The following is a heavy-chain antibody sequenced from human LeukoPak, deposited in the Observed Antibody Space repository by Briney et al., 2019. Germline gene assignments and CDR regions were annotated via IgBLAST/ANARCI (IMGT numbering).Heavy chain of an antibody. V-gene: IGHV3-21*01. CDR2: ISSSSSYI. CDR3: ARKEMATTRIGY. J-gene: IGHJ4*02. D-gene: IGHD5-24*01. CDR1: GFTFSSYS. Sequence: DPGGSLRLSCAASGFTFSSYSMNWVRQAPGKGLEWVSSISSSSSYIYYADSVKGRFTISRDNAKNSLYLQMNSLRAEDTAVYYCARKEMATTRIGYWGQGTLVTVSS.